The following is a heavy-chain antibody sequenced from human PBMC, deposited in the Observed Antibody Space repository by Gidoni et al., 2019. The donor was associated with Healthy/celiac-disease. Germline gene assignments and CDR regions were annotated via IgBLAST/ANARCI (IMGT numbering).Heavy chain of an antibody. Sequence: EVQLVESGGGLVKPGGSLRLSCAASGFTFSSYSMNWVRQAPGKGLECVSSISSSSSYIYYADSVKGRFTISRDNAKNSLYLQMNSLRAEDTAVYYCARARNPRSVGATYFDYWGQGTLVTVSS. CDR1: GFTFSSYS. CDR2: ISSSSSYI. D-gene: IGHD1-26*01. CDR3: ARARNPRSVGATYFDY. V-gene: IGHV3-21*01. J-gene: IGHJ4*02.